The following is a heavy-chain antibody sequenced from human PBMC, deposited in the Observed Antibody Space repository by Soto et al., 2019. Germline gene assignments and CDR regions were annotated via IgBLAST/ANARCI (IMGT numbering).Heavy chain of an antibody. D-gene: IGHD6-6*01. CDR3: AKSEVEEYSSSNDY. CDR2: ISYDGSNK. V-gene: IGHV3-30*18. J-gene: IGHJ4*02. CDR1: GFTFSSYG. Sequence: PGGSLRLSCAASGFTFSSYGMHWVRQAPGKGLEWVAVISYDGSNKYYADSVKGRFTISRDNSKNTLYLQMNSLRAEDTAVYYCAKSEVEEYSSSNDYWGQGTLDTVSS.